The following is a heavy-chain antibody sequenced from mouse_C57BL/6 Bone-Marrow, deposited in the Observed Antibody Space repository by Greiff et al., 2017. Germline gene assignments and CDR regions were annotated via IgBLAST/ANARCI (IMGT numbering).Heavy chain of an antibody. V-gene: IGHV1-54*01. Sequence: VQLQQSGAELVRPGPSVKVSCKASGYAFTNYLIEWVKQRPGQGLEWIGVINPGSGGTNYNEKFKGKATLTADKSSSTAYMQLSSLTSEDSAVYFCARPLTTVVATEAMDYWGQGTSVTVSS. J-gene: IGHJ4*01. CDR3: ARPLTTVVATEAMDY. CDR2: INPGSGGT. D-gene: IGHD1-1*01. CDR1: GYAFTNYL.